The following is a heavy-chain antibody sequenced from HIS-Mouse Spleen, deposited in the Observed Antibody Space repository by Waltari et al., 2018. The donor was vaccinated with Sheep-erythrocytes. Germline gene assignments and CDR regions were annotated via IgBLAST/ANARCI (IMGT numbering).Heavy chain of an antibody. D-gene: IGHD6-19*01. CDR3: ALSVDLAGAFDI. CDR1: GGSFSGYY. J-gene: IGHJ3*02. CDR2: INHRGST. Sequence: QVQRQQCGAGVLKLSETLSLTLAVYGGSFSGYYWIGEINHRGSTNYNPSLKSRVTISVDTSKNQFSLELSSVTAADTAVYYCALSVDLAGAFDIWGQGTMVTVSS. V-gene: IGHV4-34*01.